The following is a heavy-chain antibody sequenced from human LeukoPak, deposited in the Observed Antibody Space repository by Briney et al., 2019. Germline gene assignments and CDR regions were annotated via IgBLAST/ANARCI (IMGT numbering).Heavy chain of an antibody. V-gene: IGHV3-21*01. J-gene: IGHJ4*02. D-gene: IGHD3-10*02. CDR1: GFTFSSYS. CDR3: ARTMFGELFPIDY. CDR2: ISSSSSYI. Sequence: PGGTLRLSCAASGFTFSSYSMNWVRQAPGKGLEWVSSISSSSSYIYYADSVKGRFTISRDNAKNSLYLQMNSLRAEDTAVYYCARTMFGELFPIDYWGQGTLVTVSS.